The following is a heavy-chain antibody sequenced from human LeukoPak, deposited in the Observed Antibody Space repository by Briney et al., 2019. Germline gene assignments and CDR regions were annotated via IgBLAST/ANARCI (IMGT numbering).Heavy chain of an antibody. V-gene: IGHV3-48*03. J-gene: IGHJ3*02. CDR3: ARERVTTTAFDI. CDR1: GFSFSSHE. CDR2: ITGSSSYI. D-gene: IGHD5-12*01. Sequence: GGSLRLSCAASGFSFSSHEMNWVRQAPGKGLEWVSSITGSSSYIYYADSVEGRFTISRDNAKNSLYLQMNSLRAEDTAIYYCARERVTTTAFDIWGQGTMVTVSS.